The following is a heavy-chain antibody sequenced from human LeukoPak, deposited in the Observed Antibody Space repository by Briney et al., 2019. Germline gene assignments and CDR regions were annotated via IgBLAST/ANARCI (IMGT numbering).Heavy chain of an antibody. J-gene: IGHJ6*03. V-gene: IGHV4-61*02. Sequence: SETLSLTCTVSGGSISSGSYYWSWIRQPAVKGLEWIGLLYPSGSTNNSPSLKSRVTISVDTSKNQFSLKLSSMTAADTAVYYCARGLRVDGSGSYYNRAFGYYMDVWGKGTTVTVSS. CDR1: GGSISSGSYY. D-gene: IGHD3-10*01. CDR2: LYPSGST. CDR3: ARGLRVDGSGSYYNRAFGYYMDV.